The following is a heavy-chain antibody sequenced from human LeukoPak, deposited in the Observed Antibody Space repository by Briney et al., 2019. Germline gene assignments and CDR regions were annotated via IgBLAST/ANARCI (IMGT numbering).Heavy chain of an antibody. Sequence: GGSLRLSCLLSGLTSTDYYMNWNRPAAGEVLELISYIGTSGTSIYYADSVKGRFTISRDNARTSLFLQMNSLGAEDTAMLVGGRGGWKTDFDYWGQGILVTVSS. J-gene: IGHJ4*02. CDR3: GRGGWKTDFDY. CDR1: GLTSTDYY. CDR2: IGTSGTSI. D-gene: IGHD1-1*01. V-gene: IGHV3-11*04.